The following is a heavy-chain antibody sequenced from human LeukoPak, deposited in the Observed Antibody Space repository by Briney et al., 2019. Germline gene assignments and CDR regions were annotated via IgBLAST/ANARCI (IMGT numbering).Heavy chain of an antibody. Sequence: SETLSLTCTVSGGSISSYYWSWIRQPPGKGLEWIGYIYYSGSTNYNPSLKSRVTISVDTSKNQFPLKLSSVTAADTAVYYCARARRITMVRGVEGDYFDYWGQGTLVTVSS. V-gene: IGHV4-59*01. J-gene: IGHJ4*02. CDR1: GGSISSYY. D-gene: IGHD3-10*01. CDR3: ARARRITMVRGVEGDYFDY. CDR2: IYYSGST.